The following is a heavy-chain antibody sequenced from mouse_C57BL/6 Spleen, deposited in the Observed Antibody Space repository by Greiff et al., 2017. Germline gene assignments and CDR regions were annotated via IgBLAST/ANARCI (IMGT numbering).Heavy chain of an antibody. Sequence: QVQLQQSGAELARPGASVKLSSKASGYTFTSYGISWVKQRTGQGLEWIGEIYPRGGNTSYNEKFKGKATLTADKSSSTAYMELRSLTSEDSAVYFCARFTTGVADAMGYWGQGTSVTVSS. J-gene: IGHJ4*01. CDR3: ARFTTGVADAMGY. CDR1: GYTFTSYG. CDR2: IYPRGGNT. V-gene: IGHV1-81*01. D-gene: IGHD1-1*01.